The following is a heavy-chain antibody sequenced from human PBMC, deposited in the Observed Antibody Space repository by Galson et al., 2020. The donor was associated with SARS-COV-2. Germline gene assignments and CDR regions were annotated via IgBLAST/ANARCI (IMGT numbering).Heavy chain of an antibody. CDR3: ARHGASSGWYEGIDY. Sequence: GEALKISCRTSGYSFTNYWIGWGPPIPGKGLEWMGIIYPGDSYTIYSPSVQGQVTISADKSNSTAFLQWSSLKASDTAIYYCARHGASSGWYEGIDYWGQGTLVTVSS. V-gene: IGHV5-51*01. CDR2: IYPGDSYT. D-gene: IGHD6-19*01. J-gene: IGHJ4*02. CDR1: GYSFTNYW.